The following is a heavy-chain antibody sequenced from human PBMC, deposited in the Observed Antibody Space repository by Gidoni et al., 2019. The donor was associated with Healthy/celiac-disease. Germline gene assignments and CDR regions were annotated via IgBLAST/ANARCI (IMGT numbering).Heavy chain of an antibody. CDR1: GFTFSSYG. CDR3: ARDEVSSYGKTGFDP. Sequence: QVQLVESGGGVVQPGRSLRLSCAASGFTFSSYGMHWVRQAPGKGLEWVAVIWYDGSNKYYADSVKGRFTISRDNFKNTLYLQMNSLRAEDTAVYYCARDEVSSYGKTGFDPWGQGTLVTVSS. CDR2: IWYDGSNK. D-gene: IGHD5-18*01. J-gene: IGHJ5*02. V-gene: IGHV3-33*01.